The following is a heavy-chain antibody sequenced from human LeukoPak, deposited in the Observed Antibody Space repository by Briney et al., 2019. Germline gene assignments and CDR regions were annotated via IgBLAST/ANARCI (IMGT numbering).Heavy chain of an antibody. CDR3: ARDGIVGAPDY. CDR1: GFTFSSYE. V-gene: IGHV3-48*03. Sequence: PGGSLRLSCAASGFTFSSYEMNWVRQAPGKGLEWVSYISSSGSTIYYADSVKGRFTISRDNAKNSLYLQMNSLRAEDTAVYYCARDGIVGAPDYWGRGTLVTVSS. J-gene: IGHJ4*02. D-gene: IGHD1-26*01. CDR2: ISSSGSTI.